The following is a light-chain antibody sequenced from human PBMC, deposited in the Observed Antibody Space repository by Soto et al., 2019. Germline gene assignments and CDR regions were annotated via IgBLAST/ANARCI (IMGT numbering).Light chain of an antibody. CDR3: QQYNGYRTWT. J-gene: IGKJ1*01. V-gene: IGKV1-5*01. Sequence: DIQMTQSPATLSASVGDRVSITCRASQDISRWLAWYQQKPGKAPKVLIWDASSLQRGVPSRFSGSGSGTKCTLTINSLQPDDVATYYCQQYNGYRTWTFGQGTKVDIK. CDR1: QDISRW. CDR2: DAS.